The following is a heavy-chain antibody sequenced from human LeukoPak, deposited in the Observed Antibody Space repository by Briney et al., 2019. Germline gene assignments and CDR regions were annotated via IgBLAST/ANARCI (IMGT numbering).Heavy chain of an antibody. CDR3: TTYSSGSFGY. J-gene: IGHJ4*02. CDR2: IYSKTDGGTT. CDR1: GFTFNNAW. Sequence: GGSLRLSCAVSGFTFNNAWMSWVRQAPGTGLEWVGRIYSKTDGGTTDYAAPVKGRFTISGDDSKTMLYLQMNSLKTEDTAVYYCTTYSSGSFGYWGQGTLVTVSS. V-gene: IGHV3-15*01. D-gene: IGHD3-22*01.